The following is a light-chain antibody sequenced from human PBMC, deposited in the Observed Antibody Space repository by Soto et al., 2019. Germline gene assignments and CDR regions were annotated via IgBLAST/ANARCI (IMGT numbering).Light chain of an antibody. V-gene: IGKV3-20*01. CDR2: AAS. CDR1: QSVATNH. CDR3: YHYCRSPIFT. J-gene: IGKJ3*01. Sequence: EVVLTQSPGTLSLSAGERATLSCRASQSVATNHLAWYQQRPGQAPRLLIYAASTRAAGIPDRFSGSGSGTDFTLPISRLEAHDFGVFYCYHYCRSPIFTFGPGTTVEMK.